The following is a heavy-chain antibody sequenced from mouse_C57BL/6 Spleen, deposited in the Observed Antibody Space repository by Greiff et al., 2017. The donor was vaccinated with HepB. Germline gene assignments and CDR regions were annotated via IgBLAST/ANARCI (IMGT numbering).Heavy chain of an antibody. CDR3: ARQAYSNDRYFDV. V-gene: IGHV5-12*01. D-gene: IGHD2-12*01. CDR2: ISNGGGST. CDR1: GFTFSDYY. Sequence: EVMLVESGGGLVQPGGSLKLSCAASGFTFSDYYMYWVRQTPEKRLEWVAYISNGGGSTYYPDTVKGRFTISRDNAKNTLYLQMSRLKSEDTAMYYCARQAYSNDRYFDVWGTGTTVTVSS. J-gene: IGHJ1*03.